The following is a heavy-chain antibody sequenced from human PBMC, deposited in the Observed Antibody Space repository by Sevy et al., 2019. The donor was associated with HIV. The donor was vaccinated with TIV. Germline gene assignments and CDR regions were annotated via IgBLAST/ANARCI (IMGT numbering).Heavy chain of an antibody. CDR1: EFTFSSYA. CDR2: INSDGSST. CDR3: ARDILFGTIYLYNWFDP. J-gene: IGHJ5*02. V-gene: IGHV3-74*01. D-gene: IGHD3-3*01. Sequence: GGSLRLSCAASEFTFSSYAMSWVRQAPGKGLVWVSRINSDGSSTSYADSVKGRFTISRDNAKNTLYLQMNSLRAEDTAVYYCARDILFGTIYLYNWFDPWGQGTLVTVSS.